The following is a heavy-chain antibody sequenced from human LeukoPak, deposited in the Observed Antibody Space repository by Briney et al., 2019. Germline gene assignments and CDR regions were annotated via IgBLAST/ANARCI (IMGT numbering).Heavy chain of an antibody. J-gene: IGHJ6*03. D-gene: IGHD6-19*01. Sequence: GGSLRLSCAASGFTFSSYWMHWVRQAPGKGLVWVSRINSDGSSTSYADSVKGRFTISRDNAKNTLYLQMNSLRAEDTAVYFCTRDRPRYSSAWRPYYYYSYYMDVWGIGTTVTVSS. CDR3: TRDRPRYSSAWRPYYYYSYYMDV. CDR2: INSDGSST. V-gene: IGHV3-74*01. CDR1: GFTFSSYW.